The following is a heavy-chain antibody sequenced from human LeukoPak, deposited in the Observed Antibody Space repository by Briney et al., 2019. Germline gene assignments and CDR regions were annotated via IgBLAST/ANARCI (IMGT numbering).Heavy chain of an antibody. CDR1: GYRFTSYW. CDR2: IYPGDSDT. V-gene: IGHV5-51*01. J-gene: IGHJ4*02. Sequence: GESLKISCKGSGYRFTSYWIGWVRQMPGKGLEWMGIIYPGDSDTRYSPSFHGQVTMSVDKSITTAYLQWSSLKASDTAMYYCARHLDSSGHYYLTDYWGQGTLVTVSS. D-gene: IGHD3-22*01. CDR3: ARHLDSSGHYYLTDY.